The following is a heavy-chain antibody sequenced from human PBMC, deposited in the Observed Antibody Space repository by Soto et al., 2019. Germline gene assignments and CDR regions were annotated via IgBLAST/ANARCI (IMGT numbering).Heavy chain of an antibody. CDR1: GGSISSYY. J-gene: IGHJ6*03. D-gene: IGHD6-6*01. V-gene: IGHV4-59*08. CDR2: IYYSGST. Sequence: SETLSLTCTVSGGSISSYYWSWIRQPPGKGLEWIGYIYYSGSTNYNPSLKSRVTISVDTSKNQFSLKLSSVTAADTAVYYCARHRYSSSYYYYYYMDAWGKGTTVTVSS. CDR3: ARHRYSSSYYYYYYMDA.